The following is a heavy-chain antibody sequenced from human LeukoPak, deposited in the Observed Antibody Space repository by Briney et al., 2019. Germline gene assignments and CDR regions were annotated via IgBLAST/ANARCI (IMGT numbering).Heavy chain of an antibody. CDR2: IKQDGSEK. J-gene: IGHJ4*02. D-gene: IGHD6-19*01. CDR1: GFTFSSYW. Sequence: GGSLRLSCAASGFTFSSYWMSWVRQAPGKGLEWVANIKQDGSEKYYVDSVKGRFTISRDNAKNSLYLQMNSLRAEDTAVYYCARLVAVADPYFDYWGQGTLVTVCS. CDR3: ARLVAVADPYFDY. V-gene: IGHV3-7*01.